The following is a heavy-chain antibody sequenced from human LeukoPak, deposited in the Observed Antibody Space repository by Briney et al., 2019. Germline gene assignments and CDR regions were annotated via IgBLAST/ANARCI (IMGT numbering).Heavy chain of an antibody. V-gene: IGHV3-33*01. J-gene: IGHJ4*02. Sequence: GGSLRLSCAASGFTFSSYGMHWVRQAPGKGLERVAVIWYDGSNKYYADSVKGRFTISRDNSKNTLYLQMNSLRAEDTAVYYCARDGSYGSGSYNFDYWGQGTLVTVSS. CDR2: IWYDGSNK. CDR1: GFTFSSYG. CDR3: ARDGSYGSGSYNFDY. D-gene: IGHD3-10*01.